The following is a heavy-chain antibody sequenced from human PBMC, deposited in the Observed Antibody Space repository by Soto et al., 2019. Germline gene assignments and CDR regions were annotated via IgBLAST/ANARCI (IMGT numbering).Heavy chain of an antibody. CDR1: GFTFSSYW. Sequence: TGGSLRLSCAASGFTFSSYWMHWVRQAPGKGLVWVSRINSDGSSTSYADSVKGRFTISRDNAKNTLYLKMNSLRAEDTAVYYCASDIGICSGGSCYSLSFRNWGQGTLVTASS. CDR3: ASDIGICSGGSCYSLSFRN. V-gene: IGHV3-74*01. D-gene: IGHD2-15*01. CDR2: INSDGSST. J-gene: IGHJ4*02.